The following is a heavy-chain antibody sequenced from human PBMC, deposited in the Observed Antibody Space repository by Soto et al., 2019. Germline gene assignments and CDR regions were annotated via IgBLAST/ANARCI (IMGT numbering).Heavy chain of an antibody. Sequence: SETLSLTCTVSGGSISSYYWSWIRQPPGKGLEWIGYIYHSGSSNYSPSLKSRVTILLDTSKNQLSLKLSSVTAADTAVYYCARDKITGLFDYWGQGTLVTVSS. CDR1: GGSISSYY. V-gene: IGHV4-59*12. CDR3: ARDKITGLFDY. J-gene: IGHJ4*02. CDR2: IYHSGSS. D-gene: IGHD2-8*02.